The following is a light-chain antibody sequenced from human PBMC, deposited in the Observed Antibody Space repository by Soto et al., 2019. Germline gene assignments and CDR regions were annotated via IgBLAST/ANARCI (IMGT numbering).Light chain of an antibody. V-gene: IGLV1-40*01. CDR2: SNN. J-gene: IGLJ1*01. CDR1: NSNIGAGYD. CDR3: QSYDSRLSAYV. Sequence: QSVLTQPPSVSGAPGQRVTISCTGSNSNIGAGYDVHWYLQLPGTAPKLLVYSNNNRPSGVPDRFSGSKSGTSASLAITGLQAEDEADYYCQSYDSRLSAYVFGTGTKDTVL.